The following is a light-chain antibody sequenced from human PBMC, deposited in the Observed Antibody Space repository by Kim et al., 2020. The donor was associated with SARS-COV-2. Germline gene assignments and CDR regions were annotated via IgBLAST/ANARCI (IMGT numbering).Light chain of an antibody. Sequence: EIVLTQSPATQSLSPKETATLSCRASQSVNNYLAWYQQQPGQAPRLLIYDVSSRATGIPTRFSGSGSGTAFTPTISSLEPEDFALYYCQCSSWPITFGQGTRLDIK. CDR1: QSVNNY. J-gene: IGKJ5*01. V-gene: IGKV3-11*01. CDR2: DVS. CDR3: QCSSWPIT.